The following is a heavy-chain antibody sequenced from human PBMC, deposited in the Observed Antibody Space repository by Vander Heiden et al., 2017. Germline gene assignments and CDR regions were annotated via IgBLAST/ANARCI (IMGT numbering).Heavy chain of an antibody. CDR1: GFTFSSYS. D-gene: IGHD2-2*01. CDR2: ISSSSSYI. Sequence: EVQLVESGGGLVKPGGSLRLSCAASGFTFSSYSMNWYRQVPGKGREWVSSISSSSSYIYYADSVKGRFTISRDNAKNSLYLQMNSLRAEDTAVYYCARDGDIVVVPAADYYYYYGMDVWGQGTTVTVSS. J-gene: IGHJ6*02. V-gene: IGHV3-21*01. CDR3: ARDGDIVVVPAADYYYYYGMDV.